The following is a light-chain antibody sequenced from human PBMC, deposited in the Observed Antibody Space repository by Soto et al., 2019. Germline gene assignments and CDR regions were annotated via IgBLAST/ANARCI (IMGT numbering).Light chain of an antibody. CDR2: GAS. V-gene: IGKV1-9*01. J-gene: IGKJ3*01. CDR3: QQLTSFPIC. Sequence: IPLTQSPSSLSASVGDRVTISCRASQGIANFLAWYQQKPGKAPKLLIYGASTLQSGVPSRFSGSGSGTDFTLTISSLQPEDFATYYCQQLTSFPICFGPGTTVDIK. CDR1: QGIANF.